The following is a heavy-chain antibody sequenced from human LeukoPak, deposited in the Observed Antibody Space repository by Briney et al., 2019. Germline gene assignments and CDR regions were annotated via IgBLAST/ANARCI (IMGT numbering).Heavy chain of an antibody. J-gene: IGHJ4*02. CDR3: AKDRSSGWYPELLFDY. Sequence: PGGSLRLSCAASGFTFSSYAMSWVRQAPGKGLEWVSAISGSGGSTYYADSVKGRFTISRDNSKNTLYLQMNSLRAEDTAVYYCAKDRSSGWYPELLFDYWGQGTLVTVSS. CDR1: GFTFSSYA. V-gene: IGHV3-23*01. D-gene: IGHD6-19*01. CDR2: ISGSGGST.